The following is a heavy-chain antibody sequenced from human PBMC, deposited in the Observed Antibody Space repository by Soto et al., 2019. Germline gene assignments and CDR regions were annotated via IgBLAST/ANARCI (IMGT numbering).Heavy chain of an antibody. CDR2: ISYDGSNK. CDR1: GFSFSSYG. Sequence: QVQLVESGGGVVQPGRSLRLSCAASGFSFSSYGMHWVRQAPGKGLEWVAVISYDGSNKYYADSVKGRFTISRDNSEYTLYLQMTSIRAEDSVVYYCANARLPNFYYGMDVWGQGTTVTVSS. J-gene: IGHJ6*02. CDR3: ANARLPNFYYGMDV. D-gene: IGHD2-15*01. V-gene: IGHV3-30*18.